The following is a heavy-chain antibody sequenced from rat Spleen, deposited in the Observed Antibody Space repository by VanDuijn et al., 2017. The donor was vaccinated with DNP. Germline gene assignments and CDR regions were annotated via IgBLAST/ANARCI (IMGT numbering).Heavy chain of an antibody. CDR1: GFTFSNYY. CDR2: ISPSGSRT. V-gene: IGHV5-27*01. CDR3: TKPASYGGFWFAH. Sequence: EVQLVGSGGGLVQPGRSLKLSCAASGFTFSNYYMAWVRQAPEKGLEWVAAISPSGSRTYYPDSVKGRFTISRDNEKSTLYLQMDSLRSEDTATYYCTKPASYGGFWFAHWGQGTLVTVSS. J-gene: IGHJ3*01. D-gene: IGHD1-11*01.